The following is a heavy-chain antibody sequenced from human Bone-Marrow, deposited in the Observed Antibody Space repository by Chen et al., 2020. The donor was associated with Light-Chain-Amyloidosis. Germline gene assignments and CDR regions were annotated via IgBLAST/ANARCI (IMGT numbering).Heavy chain of an antibody. CDR3: TRLGSGSYSVAY. CDR2: IGSKANSYAT. D-gene: IGHD1-26*01. CDR1: GFTFSGSA. Sequence: EVQLVESGGGLVQPGGSLKLSCAASGFTFSGSAMHWVRQASGKGLEWVGRIGSKANSYATADAASVKGRFTISRDDSKNTAYLQMNSLKTEDTAVYYCTRLGSGSYSVAYWGQGTLVTVSS. J-gene: IGHJ4*02. V-gene: IGHV3-73*02.